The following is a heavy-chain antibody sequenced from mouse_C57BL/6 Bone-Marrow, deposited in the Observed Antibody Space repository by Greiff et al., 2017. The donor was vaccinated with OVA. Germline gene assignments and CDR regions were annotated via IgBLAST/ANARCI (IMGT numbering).Heavy chain of an antibody. J-gene: IGHJ3*01. V-gene: IGHV5-9*04. CDR2: ISGGGGNT. CDR1: GFTFSSYT. D-gene: IGHD1-1*01. Sequence: EVQLQESGGGLVKPGGSLKLSCAASGFTFSSYTMSWVRQTPEQRLEWVATISGGGGNTSYPDSVKGRFTISRDNAKNTLYLQMSSLRSEDTALYYCARSYGSREFAYWGQGTLVTVSA. CDR3: ARSYGSREFAY.